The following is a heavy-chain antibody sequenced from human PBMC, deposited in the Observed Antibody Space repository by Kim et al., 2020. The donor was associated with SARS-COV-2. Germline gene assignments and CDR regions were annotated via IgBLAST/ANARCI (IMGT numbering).Heavy chain of an antibody. CDR2: IRSTVTGSAT. J-gene: IGHJ3*02. CDR1: GFTFSDSA. Sequence: GGSLRLSCGASGFTFSDSAMPWVRRASGKGPEWLGRIRSTVTGSATAYSASVRGRFTISSDDSRTTAYLQLNSLNTEDTAVYYCPRVPGTTLVFRADFD. CDR3: PRVPGTTLVFRADFD. V-gene: IGHV3-73*01. D-gene: IGHD1-1*01.